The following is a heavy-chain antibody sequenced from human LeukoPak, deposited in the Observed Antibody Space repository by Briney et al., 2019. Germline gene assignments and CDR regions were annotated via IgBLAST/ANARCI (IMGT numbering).Heavy chain of an antibody. CDR2: MNPNSGNT. V-gene: IGHV1-8*01. J-gene: IGHJ4*02. CDR3: ARGPQVLLWFGATLTYRRDYYFDF. CDR1: GYTFTSYD. D-gene: IGHD3-10*01. Sequence: ASVKVSCKASGYTFTSYDINWVRQATGQGLEWMGWMNPNSGNTGYAQKFQGRVTMTRNTSISTACMELSSLRSEDTAVYYCARGPQVLLWFGATLTYRRDYYFDFWGQGTLVTVSS.